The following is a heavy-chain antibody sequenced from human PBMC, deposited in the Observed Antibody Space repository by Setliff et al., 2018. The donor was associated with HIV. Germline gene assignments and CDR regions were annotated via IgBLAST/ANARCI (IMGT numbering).Heavy chain of an antibody. CDR2: IIPILGIA. J-gene: IGHJ4*02. D-gene: IGHD5-18*01. CDR3: ASSPGYSYGKDY. V-gene: IGHV1-69*10. CDR1: GGTFSSYA. Sequence: ASVKVSCKASGGTFSSYAISWVRQAPGQGLEWMGGIIPILGIANYAQKFQGRVTITADESTSTAYMELSSLRSEDTAVYYCASSPGYSYGKDYWGQGTLVTVSS.